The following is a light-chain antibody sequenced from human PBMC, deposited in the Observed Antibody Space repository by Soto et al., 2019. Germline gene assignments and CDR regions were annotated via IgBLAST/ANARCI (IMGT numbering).Light chain of an antibody. CDR3: SSYTSSSTVV. CDR2: DVS. V-gene: IGLV2-14*01. J-gene: IGLJ2*01. Sequence: QSALTQPASVSGSPGQSITISCTGTSSDAGGYNYVSWYQQHPGKAPKLMIYDVSNRPSGVSNRFSGSKSGNTASLTISGLRAEDGADYYCSSYTSSSTVVFCGGTKVTVL. CDR1: SSDAGGYNY.